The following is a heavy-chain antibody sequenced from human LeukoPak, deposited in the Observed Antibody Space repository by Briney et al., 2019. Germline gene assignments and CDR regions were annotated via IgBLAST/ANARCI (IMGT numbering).Heavy chain of an antibody. CDR2: IEYDGSST. CDR3: AREGVAGALDY. J-gene: IGHJ4*02. Sequence: GGSLRLSCAASGFTFGSYWLHWVRQDPGRGLVWVSRIEYDGSSTGYADSVKGRFTISRDNAKNTLYLQMNSLRAEDTAVYYCAREGVAGALDYRGQGTLVTVSS. D-gene: IGHD6-19*01. CDR1: GFTFGSYW. V-gene: IGHV3-74*01.